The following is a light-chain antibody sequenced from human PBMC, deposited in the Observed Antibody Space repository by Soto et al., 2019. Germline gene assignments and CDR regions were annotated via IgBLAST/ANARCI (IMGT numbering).Light chain of an antibody. CDR3: SSFVGSPVV. Sequence: QSALTQPPSASGSPGQSVTISCTLTTSDIGAYNYVSWYQQRPGQAPKLIIYEVTRRPSGVPDRIFGSKSYTTASLTVSGLKAEDEADYYCSSFVGSPVVFGGGTKLTVL. V-gene: IGLV2-8*01. CDR1: TSDIGAYNY. CDR2: EVT. J-gene: IGLJ2*01.